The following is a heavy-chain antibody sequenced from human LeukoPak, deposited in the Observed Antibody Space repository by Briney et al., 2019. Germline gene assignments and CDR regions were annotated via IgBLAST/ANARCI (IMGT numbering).Heavy chain of an antibody. CDR3: ARGHYYDSGDAFDI. D-gene: IGHD3-22*01. J-gene: IGHJ3*02. CDR2: IYYSGST. Sequence: PSETLSLTCAVYGGSFSGYYWSWIRQHPGKGLEWIGYIYYSGSTYYNPSLKSRVTISVDTSKNQFSLKLSSVTAADTAVYYCARGHYYDSGDAFDIWGQGTMVTVSS. CDR1: GGSFSGYY. V-gene: IGHV4-31*11.